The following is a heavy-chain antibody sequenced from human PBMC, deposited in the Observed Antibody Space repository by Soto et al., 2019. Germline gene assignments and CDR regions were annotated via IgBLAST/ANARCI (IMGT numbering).Heavy chain of an antibody. Sequence: ASVKVSCKASGYTFTSYDINWVRQATGQGLEWMGWMNPNSGNTGYAQKFQGRVTMTRNTSISAAYMELSSLRSEDTAVYYCARGESSGWLHYYYYMDVWGKGTTVTVSS. CDR3: ARGESSGWLHYYYYMDV. CDR1: GYTFTSYD. J-gene: IGHJ6*03. V-gene: IGHV1-8*01. CDR2: MNPNSGNT. D-gene: IGHD6-19*01.